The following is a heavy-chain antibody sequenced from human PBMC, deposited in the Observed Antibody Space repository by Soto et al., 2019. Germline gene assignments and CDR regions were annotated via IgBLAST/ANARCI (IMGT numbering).Heavy chain of an antibody. CDR3: ARAGLGDGSDY. D-gene: IGHD1-26*01. J-gene: IGHJ4*02. CDR2: IYYSGST. Sequence: SETLSLTCTVSGGSVSSGSYYWSWIRQPPGKGLEWIGYIYYSGSTKYNPSLKSRVTISVDTSKNQFSLKLSSVTAADTTVYYCARAGLGDGSDYWGQGTLVTVSS. V-gene: IGHV4-61*01. CDR1: GGSVSSGSYY.